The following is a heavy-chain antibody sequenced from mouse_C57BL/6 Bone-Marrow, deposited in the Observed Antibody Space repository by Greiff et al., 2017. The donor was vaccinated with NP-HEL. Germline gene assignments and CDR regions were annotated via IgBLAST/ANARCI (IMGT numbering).Heavy chain of an antibody. D-gene: IGHD1-1*01. J-gene: IGHJ2*01. Sequence: LVESGAELARPGASVKMSCKASGYTFTSYTMHWVKQRPGQGLEWIGYINPSSGYTKYNQKFKDKATLTADKSSSTAYMQLSSLTSEDSAVYYCAIYGRGYWGQGTTLTVSS. CDR1: GYTFTSYT. V-gene: IGHV1-4*01. CDR3: AIYGRGY. CDR2: INPSSGYT.